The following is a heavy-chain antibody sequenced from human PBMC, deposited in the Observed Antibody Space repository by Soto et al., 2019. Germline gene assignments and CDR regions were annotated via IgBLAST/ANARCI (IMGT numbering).Heavy chain of an antibody. CDR2: ISWNSGSI. CDR3: AKLSSSSSSYYYYGMDV. Sequence: EVQLVESGGGLVQPGRSLRLSCVASGFTFDDYAMHWVRQAPGKGLEWVSGISWNSGSIGYADSVKGRFTISRDNANNSLYLQMNSLRAEDTALYYCAKLSSSSSSYYYYGMDVWGQGTKVTVSS. CDR1: GFTFDDYA. J-gene: IGHJ6*02. D-gene: IGHD6-6*01. V-gene: IGHV3-9*01.